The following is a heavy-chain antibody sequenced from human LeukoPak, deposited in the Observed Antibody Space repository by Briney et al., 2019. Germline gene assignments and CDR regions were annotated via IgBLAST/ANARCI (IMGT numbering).Heavy chain of an antibody. CDR2: INKNGGST. CDR1: GFTFSIYA. CDR3: VRTDYYDSSGYYDDFDY. D-gene: IGHD3-22*01. V-gene: IGHV3-64*02. Sequence: GGSLRLSCAASGFTFSIYAMHWVRQAPGKGLEYVSGINKNGGSTHYADSVKGRFTISRDNSNNTLYLQMGFVRAEDMAVYYCVRTDYYDSSGYYDDFDYWGQGTLVTVSS. J-gene: IGHJ4*02.